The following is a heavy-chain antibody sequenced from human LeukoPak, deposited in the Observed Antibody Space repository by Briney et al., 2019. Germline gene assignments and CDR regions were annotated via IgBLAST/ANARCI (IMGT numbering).Heavy chain of an antibody. D-gene: IGHD6-13*01. CDR1: GGSISSYY. CDR2: IYYSGST. V-gene: IGHV4-59*01. J-gene: IGHJ4*02. Sequence: NSSGTLSLTCTVSGGSISSYYWSWIRQPPGKGLEWIGYIYYSGSTNYNPSLKSRVTISVDTSKNQFSLKLSSVTAADTAVYYCARVGIAAALYYFDYWGQGTLVTVSS. CDR3: ARVGIAAALYYFDY.